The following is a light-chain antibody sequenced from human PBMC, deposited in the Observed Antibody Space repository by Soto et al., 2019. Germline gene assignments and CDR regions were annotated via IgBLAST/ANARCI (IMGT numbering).Light chain of an antibody. CDR1: QSISNY. V-gene: IGKV1-39*01. Sequence: DIQMTQSPSSLSASLGDRVTITCRASQSISNYLNWYQQKPGKAPNLLIYAASSLQAGVPSRFSGSGSGTYFTLTISSLQPEDFATYYCQQSYSTPRTFGQGTKVEIK. CDR2: AAS. CDR3: QQSYSTPRT. J-gene: IGKJ1*01.